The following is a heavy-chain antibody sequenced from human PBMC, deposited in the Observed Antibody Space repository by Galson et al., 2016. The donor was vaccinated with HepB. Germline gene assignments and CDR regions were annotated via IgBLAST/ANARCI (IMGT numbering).Heavy chain of an antibody. CDR1: GFTISNYV. CDR2: IGSRSSPI. CDR3: ARVDEGYYYLIDY. V-gene: IGHV3-48*02. Sequence: SLRLSCAASGFTISNYVMTWVRQAPGMGLEWVSYIGSRSSPIHYADSVKGRFTISRDNAKNSLYLQMNSLRDEDTAVYYCARVDEGYYYLIDYWGQGTLVTVSS. D-gene: IGHD3-22*01. J-gene: IGHJ4*02.